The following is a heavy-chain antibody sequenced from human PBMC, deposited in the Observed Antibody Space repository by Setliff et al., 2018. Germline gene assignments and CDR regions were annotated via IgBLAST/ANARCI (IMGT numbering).Heavy chain of an antibody. D-gene: IGHD4-17*01. CDR2: IYSGDRNT. CDR1: GFTFSTYA. J-gene: IGHJ2*01. V-gene: IGHV3-23*03. Sequence: GGSLRLSCAASGFTFSTYAMSWVRQAPGKGLEWVSTIYSGDRNTFYTDSVKGRFTIFRDGSKNTLYLQMTSLRAEDTAVYYCAKDASDYYWYFNVWGRGTLVTVSS. CDR3: AKDASDYYWYFNV.